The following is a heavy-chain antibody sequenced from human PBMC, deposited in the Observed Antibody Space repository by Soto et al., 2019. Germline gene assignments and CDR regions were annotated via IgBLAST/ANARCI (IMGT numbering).Heavy chain of an antibody. J-gene: IGHJ4*02. CDR2: IWYDGSNK. CDR1: GFTVSSYG. V-gene: IGHV3-33*01. Sequence: QVQLVESGGGVVQPGRSLRLSCAASGFTVSSYGMHWVRQAPGKGLEWVAVIWYDGSNKYYADSVKGRFTISRDNSKNTLYLQMNSLRAEDPAVYYCARGTRYCSGGSCATLDYWGQGTLVTVSS. D-gene: IGHD2-15*01. CDR3: ARGTRYCSGGSCATLDY.